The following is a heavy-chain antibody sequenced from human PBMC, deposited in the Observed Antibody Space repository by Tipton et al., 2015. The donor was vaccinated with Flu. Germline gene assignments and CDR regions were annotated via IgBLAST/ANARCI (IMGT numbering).Heavy chain of an antibody. CDR3: ARESCSRGSCSFDS. V-gene: IGHV3-7*03. D-gene: IGHD2-15*01. CDR2: IKQDGSVK. Sequence: SLRLSCAASGFTFSSYWMSWVRQAPGKGLEWVANIKQDGSVKYYVDSVKGRFTISRDNAKNSLYLQMNSLRAEDTAVYYCARESCSRGSCSFDSWGQGTLVTVSA. J-gene: IGHJ4*02. CDR1: GFTFSSYW.